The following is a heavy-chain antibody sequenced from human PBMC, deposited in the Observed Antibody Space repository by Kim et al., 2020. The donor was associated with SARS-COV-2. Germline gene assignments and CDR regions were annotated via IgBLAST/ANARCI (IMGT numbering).Heavy chain of an antibody. J-gene: IGHJ3*02. D-gene: IGHD7-27*01. V-gene: IGHV4-34*01. Sequence: PSLKSRVTMSVDTSKNQFSRKLTAVTAADTAIYYCARVKAVNWGSKNAFDIWGQGTVVTVSS. CDR3: ARVKAVNWGSKNAFDI.